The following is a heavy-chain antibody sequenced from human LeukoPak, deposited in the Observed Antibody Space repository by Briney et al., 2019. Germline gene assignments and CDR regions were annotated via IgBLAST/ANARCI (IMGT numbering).Heavy chain of an antibody. Sequence: ASVKVSCKASGYTFTSDYIHWVRQAPGQGLEWLGIINPSGGRTTYGQNFQGRVAMTRDTSTSTVYMELSSLRSEDTAVYYCARGSRFLDYWGQGTLVTVSS. CDR2: INPSGGRT. D-gene: IGHD3-3*01. V-gene: IGHV1-46*01. J-gene: IGHJ4*02. CDR3: ARGSRFLDY. CDR1: GYTFTSDY.